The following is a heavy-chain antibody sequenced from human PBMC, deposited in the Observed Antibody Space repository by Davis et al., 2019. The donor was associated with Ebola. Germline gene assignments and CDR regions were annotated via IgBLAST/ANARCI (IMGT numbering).Heavy chain of an antibody. Sequence: SETLSLTCTVSGGSISNYYWSWIRQPPGKGLEWIGEINHSGSTNYNPSLKSRVTISVDTSKNQFSLKLSSVTAADTAMYYCASGSSGYYNYFDYWGQGTLVTVSS. CDR1: GGSISNYY. V-gene: IGHV4-34*01. J-gene: IGHJ4*02. CDR2: INHSGST. CDR3: ASGSSGYYNYFDY. D-gene: IGHD3-22*01.